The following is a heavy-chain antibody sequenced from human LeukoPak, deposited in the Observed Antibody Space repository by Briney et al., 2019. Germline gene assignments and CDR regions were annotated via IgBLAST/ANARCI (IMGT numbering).Heavy chain of an antibody. CDR3: ASAAQWLASFDY. V-gene: IGHV4-34*01. D-gene: IGHD6-19*01. CDR2: INHSGST. CDR1: GGSFSGYY. J-gene: IGHJ4*02. Sequence: PSETPSLTCAVYGGSFSGYYWSWIRQPPGKGLEWIGEINHSGSTNYNPSLKSRVTISVDTSKNQFSLKLSSVTAADTAVYYCASAAQWLASFDYWGQGTLVTVSS.